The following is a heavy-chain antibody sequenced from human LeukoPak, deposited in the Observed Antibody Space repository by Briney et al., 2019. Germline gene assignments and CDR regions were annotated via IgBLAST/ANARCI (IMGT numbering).Heavy chain of an antibody. CDR2: LRGDGET. Sequence: GGSLRLSCAASGFVFSSYAMSWVRQTPARGLEWVSSLRGDGETFYADSVKGRFTLSRDNAKNSLYLQMNSLTAGDTAVYYCARGPPRGKYYYMDVWGKGTTVTVSS. D-gene: IGHD1-1*01. CDR3: ARGPPRGKYYYMDV. CDR1: GFVFSSYA. J-gene: IGHJ6*03. V-gene: IGHV3-13*01.